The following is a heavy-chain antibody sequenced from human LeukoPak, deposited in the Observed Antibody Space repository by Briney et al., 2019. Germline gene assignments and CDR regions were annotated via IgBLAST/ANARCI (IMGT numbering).Heavy chain of an antibody. Sequence: SQTLSLTCAISGDSVSSNSAAWNWIRQSPSRGLEWLGRTYYRSKWYNDYAVSVKSRITINADTSKNQLSLQLISVTPEDTAVYYCAKTRSGLNWFDPWGQGTLVTVSS. D-gene: IGHD3-10*01. CDR1: GDSVSSNSAA. J-gene: IGHJ5*02. CDR2: TYYRSKWYN. CDR3: AKTRSGLNWFDP. V-gene: IGHV6-1*01.